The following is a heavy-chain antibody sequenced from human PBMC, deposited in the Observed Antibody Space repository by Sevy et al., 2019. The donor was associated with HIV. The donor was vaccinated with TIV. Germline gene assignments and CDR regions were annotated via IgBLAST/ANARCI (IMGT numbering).Heavy chain of an antibody. V-gene: IGHV3-33*01. D-gene: IGHD3-22*01. CDR1: GFTFSSYG. CDR2: IWYDGSNK. Sequence: GGSLRLSCAASGFTFSSYGMHWVRQAPGKGLEWVAVIWYDGSNKYYADSVKGRFTISRDNSRNTLYLKMNSLRAEDTAVYYCARAGIVVANPYFDYWGQGTLVTVSS. J-gene: IGHJ4*02. CDR3: ARAGIVVANPYFDY.